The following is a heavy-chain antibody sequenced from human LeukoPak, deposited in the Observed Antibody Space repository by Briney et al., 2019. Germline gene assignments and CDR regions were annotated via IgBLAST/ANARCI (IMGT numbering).Heavy chain of an antibody. CDR3: ARESQRTSEAY. Sequence: PGGSLRLSCIASGFTFSNYGMSWVRQAPGKGLEWVAVIWYDGSNKYYADSVKGRFTISRDNSKNTLYLQMNSLRAEDTAAYYCARESQRTSEAYWGQGTLVTVSS. CDR1: GFTFSNYG. J-gene: IGHJ4*02. CDR2: IWYDGSNK. V-gene: IGHV3-33*08.